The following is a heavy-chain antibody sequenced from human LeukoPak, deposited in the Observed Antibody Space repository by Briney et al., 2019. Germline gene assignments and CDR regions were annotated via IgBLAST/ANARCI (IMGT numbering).Heavy chain of an antibody. V-gene: IGHV4-59*01. Sequence: SETLSLTCTVSGGSISSYHWSWIRQPPGKGLEWIGYIYYSGSTNYNPSLKSRVTISVDTSKNQFSLKLSSVTAAETAVYYCARVVAGRRFDPWGQGTLVSVSS. CDR1: GGSISSYH. D-gene: IGHD6-19*01. CDR3: ARVVAGRRFDP. J-gene: IGHJ5*02. CDR2: IYYSGST.